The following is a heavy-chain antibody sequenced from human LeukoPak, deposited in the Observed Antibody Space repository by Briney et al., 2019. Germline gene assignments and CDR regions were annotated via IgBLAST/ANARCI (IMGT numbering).Heavy chain of an antibody. V-gene: IGHV3-66*01. CDR2: IYSGGST. D-gene: IGHD3-10*01. CDR1: GFTVSSNY. CDR3: AGITMVRGVHYYYYMDV. Sequence: GGSLRLSCAASGFTVSSNYMSWVRQAPGKGLEWVSVIYSGGSTYYADSVKGRFTISRDNSKNTLYLQMNSLRAEDTAVYYCAGITMVRGVHYYYYMDVWGKGTTVTISS. J-gene: IGHJ6*03.